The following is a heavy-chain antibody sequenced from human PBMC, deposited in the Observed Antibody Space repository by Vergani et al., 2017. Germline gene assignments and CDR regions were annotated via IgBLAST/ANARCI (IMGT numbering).Heavy chain of an antibody. D-gene: IGHD3-10*02. CDR1: GFTFSSYS. CDR3: ARAPHVRGFFSAFDI. J-gene: IGHJ3*02. CDR2: ISSSSSYI. V-gene: IGHV3-21*04. Sequence: HLVASGGGLVKPGGSLRLSCAASGFTFSSYSMNWVRQAPGKGLEWVSSISSSSSYIYYADSVKGRFTISRDNAKNSLYLQMNSLRAEDTAVYYCARAPHVRGFFSAFDIWGQGTMVTVSS.